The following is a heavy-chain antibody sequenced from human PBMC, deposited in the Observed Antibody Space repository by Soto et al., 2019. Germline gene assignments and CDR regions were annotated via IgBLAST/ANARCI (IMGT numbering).Heavy chain of an antibody. CDR1: VFRFEDYA. CDR2: ISWNDGRI. J-gene: IGHJ4*02. CDR3: AKSRSYINGPDY. Sequence: PLRVSCAASVFRFEDYAMHWVRQAPGKGLQWVSGISWNDGRIDYADSVKGRFTISRDNARKSLYLQMNSLRIEDTAFYYCAKSRSYINGPDYWGQGTLVTVSS. V-gene: IGHV3-9*01. D-gene: IGHD2-8*01.